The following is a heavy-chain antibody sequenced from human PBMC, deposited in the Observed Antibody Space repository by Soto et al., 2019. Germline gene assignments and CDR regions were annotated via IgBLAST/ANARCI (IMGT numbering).Heavy chain of an antibody. Sequence: QVQLQESGPGLVKPSETLSLTCTVSGDSISSYNLAWIRQPPGKGLEWIGYFRSGGGTSYNPSLTVGLAISADPSMKQFSLRLSAVTAADTAVYYCVRQGIGVLHGLVDVWGQGTTVTVSS. V-gene: IGHV4-59*08. J-gene: IGHJ6*02. CDR3: VRQGIGVLHGLVDV. D-gene: IGHD3-10*01. CDR2: FRSGGGT. CDR1: GDSISSYN.